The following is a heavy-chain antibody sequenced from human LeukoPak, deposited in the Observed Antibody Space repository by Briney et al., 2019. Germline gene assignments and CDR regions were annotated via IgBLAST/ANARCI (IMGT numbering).Heavy chain of an antibody. CDR1: GDIVSSNSAA. CDR2: TYYRSKWYN. Sequence: TSQTLSLTCAISGDIVSSNSAAWNWIRQSPSRGLEWLGRTYYRSKWYNDYAVSVKSRITINPDTSKNQFSLQLNSVTPEDTAVYYCARVMRLVRSYYYYGMDVWGQGTTVTVSS. D-gene: IGHD6-19*01. CDR3: ARVMRLVRSYYYYGMDV. V-gene: IGHV6-1*01. J-gene: IGHJ6*02.